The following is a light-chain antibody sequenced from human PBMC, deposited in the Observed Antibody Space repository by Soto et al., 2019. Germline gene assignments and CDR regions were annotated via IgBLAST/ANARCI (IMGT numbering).Light chain of an antibody. CDR2: EDT. CDR1: SSDVGGYNL. V-gene: IGLV2-23*01. Sequence: QSALTQPASVSGSPGQSITISCSGTSSDVGGYNLVSWYQQHPGKVPELILHEDTKRPSGVSNRFSGSKSGNTASLTISGLQADDEADYYCCSFAGSHYVFGTGTKVTVL. J-gene: IGLJ1*01. CDR3: CSFAGSHYV.